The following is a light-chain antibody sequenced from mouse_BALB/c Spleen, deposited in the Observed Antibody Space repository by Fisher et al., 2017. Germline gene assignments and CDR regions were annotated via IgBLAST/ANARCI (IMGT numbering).Light chain of an antibody. CDR3: LQGTYYPHT. J-gene: IGKJ2*01. CDR1: QGISSN. Sequence: DIVMTQSPSSMSVSLGDTVSITCHASQGISSNIGWLQQKPGKSFKGLIYHGTNLEDGVPSRFSGSGSETDFTLKISRVEAEDLGVYYCLQGTYYPHTFGGGTKLEIK. V-gene: IGKV14-100*01. CDR2: HGT.